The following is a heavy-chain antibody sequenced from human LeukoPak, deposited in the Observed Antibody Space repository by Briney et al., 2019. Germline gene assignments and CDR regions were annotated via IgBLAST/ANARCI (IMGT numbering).Heavy chain of an antibody. CDR3: ARHPARREWFDT. J-gene: IGHJ5*02. V-gene: IGHV4-39*01. CDR2: VHSSGRT. CDR1: GGSINSETYY. D-gene: IGHD2-2*01. Sequence: KPSETLSLTCIVSGGSINSETYYWDWIRQPPGKGLEWMGSVHSSGRTYYIPSLESRVTMSVDTSKNQFSLKLSSVTAADTAIYYCARHPARREWFDTWGQGILVTLSS.